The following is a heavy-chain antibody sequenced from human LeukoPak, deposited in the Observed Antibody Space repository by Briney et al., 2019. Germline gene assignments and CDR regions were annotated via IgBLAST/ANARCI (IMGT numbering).Heavy chain of an antibody. J-gene: IGHJ1*01. CDR2: ISFDGSNQ. CDR3: AKSHPPTVTTEEGEYLQH. CDR1: GFTFSSFG. V-gene: IGHV3-30*18. Sequence: GGSLRLSCAASGFTFSSFGMHWVRQAPGQGLEGVAVISFDGSNQYYADSVKGRFTIYRDNFKNKVYLKMNSLRAEETAVYYCAKSHPPTVTTEEGEYLQHWGQGTLVTVSS. D-gene: IGHD4-17*01.